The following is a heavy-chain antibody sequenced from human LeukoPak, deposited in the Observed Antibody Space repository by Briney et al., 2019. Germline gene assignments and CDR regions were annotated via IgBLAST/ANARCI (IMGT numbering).Heavy chain of an antibody. CDR3: VSGFLQWLY. J-gene: IGHJ4*02. CDR1: GFSFSSYW. V-gene: IGHV3-7*01. CDR2: INPDGSNM. Sequence: GGSLRLSCAASGFSFSSYWMSWVRQAPGKGLEWVANINPDGSNMLYVDSVKGRFTISRDNAKNSLYLQMNNPRAEDTAVYFCVSGFLQWLYWGQGTLVTVSS. D-gene: IGHD3-3*01.